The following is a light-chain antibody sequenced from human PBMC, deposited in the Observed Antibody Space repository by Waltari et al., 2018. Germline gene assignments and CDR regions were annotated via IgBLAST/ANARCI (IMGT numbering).Light chain of an antibody. CDR2: GKH. Sequence: SSELTQDTAVSVALGQTVRITCQGDSLRSYYASWYQQKPGQAPVLVIYGKHNRPPGIPDRFSGSSSANTASLTITGAHAEDEADYYCNSLDSSGNHVVFGGGTKLTVL. V-gene: IGLV3-19*01. CDR3: NSLDSSGNHVV. J-gene: IGLJ2*01. CDR1: SLRSYY.